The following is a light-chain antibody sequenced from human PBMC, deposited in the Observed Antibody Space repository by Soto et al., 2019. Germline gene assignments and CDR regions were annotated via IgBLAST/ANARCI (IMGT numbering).Light chain of an antibody. V-gene: IGKV1-39*01. CDR3: QQVDSYPLT. Sequence: DFHMTQSPSSLSASVGDRVTITCRASQSISSFLNWYQQKPGKAPKLLIHVASTLQSGVPSRFSGSGSGTDFTLTISSLQPEDFATYYCQQVDSYPLTFGGGTKVDIK. CDR1: QSISSF. CDR2: VAS. J-gene: IGKJ4*01.